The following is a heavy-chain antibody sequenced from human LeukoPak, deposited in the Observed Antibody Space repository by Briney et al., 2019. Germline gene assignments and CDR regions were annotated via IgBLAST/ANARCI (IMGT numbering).Heavy chain of an antibody. Sequence: GASVKVSCKASGYTFTSYDINWVRQATGQGLEWMGWMNPNSGNTGYAQKFQGRVTMTRSTSISTAYMELSSLRSEDTAVYYCARLGYYDSSGYYYYFDYWGQGTLVTVSS. J-gene: IGHJ4*02. V-gene: IGHV1-8*01. D-gene: IGHD3-22*01. CDR3: ARLGYYDSSGYYYYFDY. CDR1: GYTFTSYD. CDR2: MNPNSGNT.